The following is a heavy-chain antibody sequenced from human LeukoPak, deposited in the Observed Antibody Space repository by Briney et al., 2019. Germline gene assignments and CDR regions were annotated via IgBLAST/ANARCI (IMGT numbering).Heavy chain of an antibody. V-gene: IGHV3-30*04. Sequence: GGSLRLSCAASGFTFSDYSLHWVRQAPGKGLEWVAFVAYDGSSKYYRDSVKGCFIISRDYSRNTLYLQMNSLRGDDTAVYYCARDGVTRRYNMYYYMDVWGKGTTVTVSS. CDR2: VAYDGSSK. CDR3: ARDGVTRRYNMYYYMDV. CDR1: GFTFSDYS. J-gene: IGHJ6*03. D-gene: IGHD1-1*01.